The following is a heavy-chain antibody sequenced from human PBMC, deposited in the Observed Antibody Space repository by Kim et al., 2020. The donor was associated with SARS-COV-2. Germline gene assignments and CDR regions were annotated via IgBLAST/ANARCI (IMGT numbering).Heavy chain of an antibody. CDR2: TT. V-gene: IGHV3-49*02. D-gene: IGHD4-17*01. J-gene: IGHJ4*02. Sequence: TTEYAASVKGRFTISRDDSKSIAYLQMNSLKTEDTAVYYCTADGDVFFDYWGQGTLVTVSS. CDR3: TADGDVFFDY.